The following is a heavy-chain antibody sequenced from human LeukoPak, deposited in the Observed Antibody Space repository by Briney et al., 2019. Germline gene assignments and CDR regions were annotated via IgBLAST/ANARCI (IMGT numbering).Heavy chain of an antibody. CDR2: IYSGGST. J-gene: IGHJ6*03. Sequence: PGGSLRLSWAASGFTVSSNYMSWVRQAPGKGLEWVSVIYSGGSTYYADSVKGRFTISRDNSKNTLYLQMNSLRAEDTAVYYCARFPMARRGVYYYYYMDVWGKGTTVTVSS. D-gene: IGHD3-10*01. CDR1: GFTVSSNY. CDR3: ARFPMARRGVYYYYYMDV. V-gene: IGHV3-53*01.